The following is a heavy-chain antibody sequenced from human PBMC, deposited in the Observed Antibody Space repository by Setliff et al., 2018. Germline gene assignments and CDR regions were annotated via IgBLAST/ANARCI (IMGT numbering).Heavy chain of an antibody. Sequence: SETLSLTCAVSGYSISSGFSWVWIRQSPGKGLEWIGKILFSGDTDYNPSLISRVTISSDTSKNQFSLNLSSVTAAETAVYYCAGDNRARHYMDVWGKGTTVTVSS. D-gene: IGHD3-10*01. V-gene: IGHV4-38-2*02. CDR2: ILFSGDT. J-gene: IGHJ6*03. CDR1: GYSISSGFS. CDR3: AGDNRARHYMDV.